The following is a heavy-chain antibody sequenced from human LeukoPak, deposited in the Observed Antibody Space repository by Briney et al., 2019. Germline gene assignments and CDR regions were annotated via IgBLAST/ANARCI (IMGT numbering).Heavy chain of an antibody. CDR3: TREGVYAPDPSSYHRDAFDI. V-gene: IGHV1-18*01. Sequence: ASVKVSCKASGYTFTSYGISWVRQAPGQGLEWMGWISAYNGNTNYAQKLQGRVTMTTDTSTSTAYMELSRLESGDTAVYYCTREGVYAPDPSSYHRDAFDIWGQGTLVIVSS. CDR2: ISAYNGNT. D-gene: IGHD2/OR15-2a*01. J-gene: IGHJ3*02. CDR1: GYTFTSYG.